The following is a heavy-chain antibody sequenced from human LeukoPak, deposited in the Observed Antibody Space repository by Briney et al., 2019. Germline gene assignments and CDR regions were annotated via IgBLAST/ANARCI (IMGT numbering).Heavy chain of an antibody. CDR1: GYTFTSYA. CDR3: ARTIIAANGRAFDI. D-gene: IGHD6-13*01. V-gene: IGHV7-4-1*02. J-gene: IGHJ3*02. Sequence: ASVKVSCKASGYTFTSYAMNWVRQAPGQGLEWMGWTNTNTGNPTYAQGFTGRFVFSLDTSVSTAYLQISSLQAEDTAIYYCARTIIAANGRAFDIWGQGTMVTVSS. CDR2: TNTNTGNP.